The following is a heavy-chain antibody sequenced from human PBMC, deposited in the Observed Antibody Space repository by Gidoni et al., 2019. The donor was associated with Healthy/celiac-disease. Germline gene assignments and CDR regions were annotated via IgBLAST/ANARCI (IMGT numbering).Heavy chain of an antibody. CDR2: INPNSGGT. CDR1: GYTCTGYY. Sequence: QVQLVQSGAEVKTPGASVKASCKASGYTCTGYYMHWGRQAPGQGLEWMGWINPNSGGTNYAQKFQGRVTRTRDTSISTAYMELSRLRSDDTAVYYCARRDYGDRPNWFDPWGQGTLVTVSS. V-gene: IGHV1-2*02. CDR3: ARRDYGDRPNWFDP. J-gene: IGHJ5*02. D-gene: IGHD4-17*01.